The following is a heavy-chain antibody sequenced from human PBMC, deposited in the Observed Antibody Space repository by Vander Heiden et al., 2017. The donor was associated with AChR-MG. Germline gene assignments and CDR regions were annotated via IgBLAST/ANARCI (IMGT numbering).Heavy chain of an antibody. Sequence: QVQLQESGSGLVKPSETLSLTCAVSGYSISSGYYWGWIRQPPGKGLVWIGSFYYGGSTYYNSSLKNRVTISVDMSKNQFSLKLSSVTAADTAVYYCARGVGSSDIDFWGQGTLVTVSS. CDR2: FYYGGST. D-gene: IGHD6-6*01. J-gene: IGHJ4*02. CDR3: ARGVGSSDIDF. V-gene: IGHV4-38-2*01. CDR1: GYSISSGYY.